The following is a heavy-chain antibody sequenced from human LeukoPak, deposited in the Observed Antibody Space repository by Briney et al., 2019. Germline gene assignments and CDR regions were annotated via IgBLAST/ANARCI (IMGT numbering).Heavy chain of an antibody. J-gene: IGHJ4*02. Sequence: SETLSLTCTVSGYSISSGYYWGWIRQPPGKGLEWIGSIYHSGSTYYNPSLKSRVTISVDTSKNQLSLKLSSVTAADTAVYYCARGVKEMATSYFDYWGQGTLVTVSS. CDR2: IYHSGST. V-gene: IGHV4-38-2*02. CDR3: ARGVKEMATSYFDY. D-gene: IGHD5-24*01. CDR1: GYSISSGYY.